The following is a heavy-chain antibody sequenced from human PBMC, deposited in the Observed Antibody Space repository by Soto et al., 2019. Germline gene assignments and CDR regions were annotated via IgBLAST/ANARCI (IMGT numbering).Heavy chain of an antibody. CDR1: GGSISGYY. Sequence: ETLSLTCTVSGGSISGYYWSWIRQPPGKGLEWIGYIYYSGSSNYNPSLKSRVTIPLDTSKNQFSLRLRSVTAADTAVYYCARDRYDSSGYYYFDYWGQGTLVTVSS. V-gene: IGHV4-59*01. D-gene: IGHD3-22*01. CDR3: ARDRYDSSGYYYFDY. J-gene: IGHJ4*02. CDR2: IYYSGSS.